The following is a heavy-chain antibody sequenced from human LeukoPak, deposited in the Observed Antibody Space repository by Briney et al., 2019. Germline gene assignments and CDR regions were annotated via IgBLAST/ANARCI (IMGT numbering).Heavy chain of an antibody. CDR1: GGSISSYY. CDR2: IYYSGST. Sequence: PSETLSLTCTVSGGSISSYYWSWIRQPPGKGLEWIGYIYYSGSTNYNPSLKSRVTISVDTSKNQFSLKLSSVTAADTAVYYCARGSARGSSGYYYRPSYYYYMDVWGKGTTVTVSS. D-gene: IGHD3-22*01. J-gene: IGHJ6*03. CDR3: ARGSARGSSGYYYRPSYYYYMDV. V-gene: IGHV4-59*12.